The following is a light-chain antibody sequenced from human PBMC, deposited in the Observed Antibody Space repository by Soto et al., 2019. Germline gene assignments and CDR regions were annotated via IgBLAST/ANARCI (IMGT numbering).Light chain of an antibody. CDR2: DAS. Sequence: DIQMTQSPSTLSASLGDRVPITCRASQTISSWLAWYQQKPGKAPKLLIYDASSLESGVPSRFSGSGSGTEFTLTISSLQPDDFATYYCQQYNSYSGPFGQGTKVDI. CDR1: QTISSW. J-gene: IGKJ1*01. V-gene: IGKV1-5*01. CDR3: QQYNSYSGP.